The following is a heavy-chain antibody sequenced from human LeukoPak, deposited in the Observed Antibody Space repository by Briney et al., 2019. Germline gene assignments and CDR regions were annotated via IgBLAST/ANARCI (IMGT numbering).Heavy chain of an antibody. J-gene: IGHJ4*02. CDR2: ISSSSSYI. D-gene: IGHD2-2*02. Sequence: GGSLRLSCAASGFTHSSYSMNLVRQAAGKGLEWVSSISSSSSYIYYADSVKGRFTISRDNAKNSLYLQMNSLRAEDTAVYYCARAGYCSSTSCYISYWGQGTLVTVSS. V-gene: IGHV3-21*01. CDR3: ARAGYCSSTSCYISY. CDR1: GFTHSSYS.